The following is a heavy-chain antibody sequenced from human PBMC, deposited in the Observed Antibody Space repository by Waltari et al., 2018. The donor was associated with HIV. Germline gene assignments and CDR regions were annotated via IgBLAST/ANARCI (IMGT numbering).Heavy chain of an antibody. CDR2: SIPMVATT. Sequence: QVQLVQSGAEVRTPGSSVKVSCKTSGDTFSKYAITWVRQAPGQGLEWMGGSIPMVATTHYAQHFQDRVTISADETTGTAYMELSRLRSQDTAVYYCARTMRLAGYYNGMDVWGQGTTVTVS. D-gene: IGHD3-22*01. V-gene: IGHV1-69*01. CDR1: GDTFSKYA. CDR3: ARTMRLAGYYNGMDV. J-gene: IGHJ6*02.